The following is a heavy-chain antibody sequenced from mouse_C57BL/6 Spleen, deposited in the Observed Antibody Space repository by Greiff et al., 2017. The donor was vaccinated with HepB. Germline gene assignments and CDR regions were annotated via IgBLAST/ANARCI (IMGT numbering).Heavy chain of an antibody. J-gene: IGHJ1*03. CDR3: ARDNYGSSYGYFDV. V-gene: IGHV3-6*01. CDR1: GYSITSGYY. Sequence: EVQLQQSGPGLVKPSQSLSLTCSVTGYSITSGYYWNWIRQFPGNKLEWMGYISYDGSNNYNPSLKNRISITRDTSKNQFFLKLNSVTTEDTATYYCARDNYGSSYGYFDVWGTGTTVTVSS. D-gene: IGHD1-1*01. CDR2: ISYDGSN.